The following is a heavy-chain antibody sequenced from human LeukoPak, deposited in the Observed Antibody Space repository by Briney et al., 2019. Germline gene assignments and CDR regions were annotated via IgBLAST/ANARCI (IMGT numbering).Heavy chain of an antibody. CDR3: ARGVATTLPFDY. Sequence: ASVKVSCKASGFTFSSYDINWVRQAPGQGLEWMGIINPSGGSTSYAQKFQGRVTMTRDMSTSTVYMELSSLRSEDTAVYYCARGVATTLPFDYWGQGTLVTVSS. J-gene: IGHJ4*02. D-gene: IGHD5-12*01. CDR1: GFTFSSYD. V-gene: IGHV1-46*01. CDR2: INPSGGST.